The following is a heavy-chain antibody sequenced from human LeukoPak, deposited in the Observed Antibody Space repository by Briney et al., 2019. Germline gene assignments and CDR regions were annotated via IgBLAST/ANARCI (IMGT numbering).Heavy chain of an antibody. J-gene: IGHJ2*01. CDR1: GGSISSYY. CDR3: ARDREYWYLDL. CDR2: MSYIGTT. Sequence: PSETLSLTCTVSGGSISSYYWSWIRQPPGKGLEWIGYMSYIGTTGYNPSLKSRVTMSIDTSKNQLSLKLSSVTAADTAVYYCARDREYWYLDLWGRGTQVTVSS. V-gene: IGHV4-59*01. D-gene: IGHD1-26*01.